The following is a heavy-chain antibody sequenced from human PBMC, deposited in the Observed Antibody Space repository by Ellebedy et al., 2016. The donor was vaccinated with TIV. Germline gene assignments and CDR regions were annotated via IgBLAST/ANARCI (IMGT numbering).Heavy chain of an antibody. D-gene: IGHD6-19*01. CDR3: AKDHRSSGWPAFDS. V-gene: IGHV3-23*01. CDR1: GLTFSSHA. CDR2: ITGSGDNT. J-gene: IGHJ4*02. Sequence: GESLKISCAASGLTFSSHAMSWVRQAPGKGLEWVSPITGSGDNTYYADSVKGRFTISRDNSKNTLYLQMISLRAEDTAVYYCAKDHRSSGWPAFDSWGQGTLVTVSS.